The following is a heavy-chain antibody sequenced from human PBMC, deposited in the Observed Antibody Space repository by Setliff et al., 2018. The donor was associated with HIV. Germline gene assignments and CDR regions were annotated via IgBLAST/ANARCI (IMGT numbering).Heavy chain of an antibody. CDR1: GGSISSSSYY. CDR2: LYYSGTT. Sequence: SETLSLTCTVSGGSISSSSYYWGWIRQPPGKGLEWIGSLYYSGTTYYNPSLKSRLTISVDTSKNQFSLKLSSVTAADTAEYYCARRTLITGYDYWGQGTLVTVSS. D-gene: IGHD3-16*01. V-gene: IGHV4-39*01. J-gene: IGHJ4*02. CDR3: ARRTLITGYDY.